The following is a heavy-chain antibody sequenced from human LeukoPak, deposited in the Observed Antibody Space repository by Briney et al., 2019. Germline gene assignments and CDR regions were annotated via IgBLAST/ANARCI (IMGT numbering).Heavy chain of an antibody. CDR3: ATATGYSYVDY. Sequence: GGSLRLSCAASGFTFSSYAMHRVRQAPGKGLEWVAVISYDGSNKYYADSVKGRFTISRDNSKNTLYLQMNSLRAEDTAVYYCATATGYSYVDYWGQGTLVTVSS. D-gene: IGHD5-18*01. V-gene: IGHV3-30*04. CDR1: GFTFSSYA. J-gene: IGHJ4*02. CDR2: ISYDGSNK.